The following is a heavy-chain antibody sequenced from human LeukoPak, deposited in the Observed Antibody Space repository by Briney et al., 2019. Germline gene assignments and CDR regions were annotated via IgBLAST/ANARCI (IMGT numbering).Heavy chain of an antibody. D-gene: IGHD3-16*01. CDR3: ARDLGGSSDY. CDR1: GFTFSSYA. J-gene: IGHJ4*02. CDR2: IPYDGSNK. V-gene: IGHV3-30-3*01. Sequence: GGSLRLSCAASGFTFSSYAMHWVRQAPGKGLEWVAVIPYDGSNKYYADSVKGRFTISRDNAKNSLYLQMNSLRAEDTAVYYCARDLGGSSDYWGQGTLVTVSS.